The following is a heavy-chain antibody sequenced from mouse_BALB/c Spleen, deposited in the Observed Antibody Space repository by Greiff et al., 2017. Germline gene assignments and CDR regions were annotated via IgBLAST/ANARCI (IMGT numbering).Heavy chain of an antibody. CDR2: INPSNGGT. D-gene: IGHD1-2*01. V-gene: IGHV1S81*02. J-gene: IGHJ1*01. CDR3: TSGGRLRYFDV. Sequence: VQVVESGAELVKPGASVKLSCKASGYTFTSYYMYWVKQRPGQGLEWIGEINPSNGGTSFNEKFKSKATLTVDKSSSTAYMQLSSLTTEDSAVYYCTSGGRLRYFDVWGEGTTVTVSS. CDR1: GYTFTSYY.